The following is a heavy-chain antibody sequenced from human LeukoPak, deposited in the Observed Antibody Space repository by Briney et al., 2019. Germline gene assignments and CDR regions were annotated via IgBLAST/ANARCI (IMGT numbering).Heavy chain of an antibody. CDR2: IRSSSDHI. D-gene: IGHD6-13*01. J-gene: IGHJ3*01. CDR1: GFTFSSYV. CDR3: ARADRSSFLGSGFDV. Sequence: PGGSLRLSCAASGFTFSSYVMHWVRQAPGKGLEWVSSIRSSSDHIYYEDSVKGRFTISRDNAKKSLYLQMNSLRAEDTAVYYCARADRSSFLGSGFDVWGQGTMVTVSS. V-gene: IGHV3-21*01.